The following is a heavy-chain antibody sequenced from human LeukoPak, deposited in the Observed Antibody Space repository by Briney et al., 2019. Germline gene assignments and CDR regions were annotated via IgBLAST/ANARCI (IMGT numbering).Heavy chain of an antibody. J-gene: IGHJ4*02. Sequence: GGSLRLSCAASGFTFSSYSMNWVRQAPGKGLEWVSYISSSSSTIYYADSVKGRFTISRDNAKNSLYLQMNSLRAEDTAVYYCARTRGYSSSPIRTPCFDYWGQGTLVTVSS. CDR1: GFTFSSYS. CDR3: ARTRGYSSSPIRTPCFDY. V-gene: IGHV3-48*01. D-gene: IGHD6-6*01. CDR2: ISSSSSTI.